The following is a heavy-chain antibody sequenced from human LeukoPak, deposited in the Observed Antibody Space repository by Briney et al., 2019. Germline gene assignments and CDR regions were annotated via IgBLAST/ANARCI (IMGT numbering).Heavy chain of an antibody. D-gene: IGHD6-6*01. V-gene: IGHV1-2*02. Sequence: GASVKVSCKASGYTFTCYYMHWVRQAPGQGLEWMGWINLNSGGTRYAQKVQGRVTMTRDTSITSAYMELSSLRSDDTAVYYCARAGHGATSVGEYMNDYWGQGTLVTVSS. CDR3: ARAGHGATSVGEYMNDY. J-gene: IGHJ4*02. CDR2: INLNSGGT. CDR1: GYTFTCYY.